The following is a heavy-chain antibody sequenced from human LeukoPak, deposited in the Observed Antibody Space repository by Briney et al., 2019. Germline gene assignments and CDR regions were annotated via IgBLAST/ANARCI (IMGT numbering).Heavy chain of an antibody. J-gene: IGHJ4*02. CDR3: VRESRPGGAMGLYHNLDY. V-gene: IGHV3-7*01. CDR1: GFTFSNFW. Sequence: GGSLRLSCAGSGFTFSNFWMTWVRQTPGKGLEWVANIKEDGTEKNLVDSVKGRFTISRDNTKNLLFLEMNNLRGDDTAIYYCVRESRPGGAMGLYHNLDYWGQGTLVAVSS. CDR2: IKEDGTEK. D-gene: IGHD1-1*01.